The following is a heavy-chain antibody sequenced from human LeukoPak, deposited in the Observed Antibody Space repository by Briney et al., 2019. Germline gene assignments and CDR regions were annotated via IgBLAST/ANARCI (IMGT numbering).Heavy chain of an antibody. CDR1: GYTFTSYG. Sequence: ASVKVSCKASGYTFTSYGISWVRQAPGQGLEWMGWISAYNGNTNYAQKLQGRVTMTTDTSTSTAYMELRSLRSDDTAVYYCARTALTMVRGVSDYWGQGTLVTVSS. D-gene: IGHD3-10*01. V-gene: IGHV1-18*01. J-gene: IGHJ4*02. CDR2: ISAYNGNT. CDR3: ARTALTMVRGVSDY.